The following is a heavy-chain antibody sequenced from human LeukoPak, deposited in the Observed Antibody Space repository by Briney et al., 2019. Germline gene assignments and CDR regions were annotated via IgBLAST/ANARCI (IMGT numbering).Heavy chain of an antibody. Sequence: ASVKVSCKASGGTFSSYAISWVRQAPGQGLEWMGRLNPNNGYTFYTEEFQGGVTMTRDTSISTAYMELSRLTSDDTALYYCARDLSSTSNWEFDYWGQGTLVTVSS. CDR3: ARDLSSTSNWEFDY. D-gene: IGHD7-27*01. CDR1: GGTFSSYA. CDR2: LNPNNGYT. J-gene: IGHJ4*02. V-gene: IGHV1-2*02.